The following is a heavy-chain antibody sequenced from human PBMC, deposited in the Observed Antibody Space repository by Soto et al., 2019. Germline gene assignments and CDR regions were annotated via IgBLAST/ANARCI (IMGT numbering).Heavy chain of an antibody. J-gene: IGHJ3*02. CDR1: GFTFDDYA. CDR2: ISWNSGSI. D-gene: IGHD3-9*01. V-gene: IGHV3-9*01. Sequence: PGGSLRLSCAASGFTFDDYAMHWVRQAPGKGLEWVSGISWNSGSIGYADSVKGRFTISRDNAKNSLYLQMNRLRAEDTALYYCAKASAGYVPEAFDIWGQGTMVTVSS. CDR3: AKASAGYVPEAFDI.